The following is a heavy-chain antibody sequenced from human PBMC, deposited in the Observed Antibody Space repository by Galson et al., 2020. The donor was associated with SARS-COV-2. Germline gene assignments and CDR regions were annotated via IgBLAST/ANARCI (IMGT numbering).Heavy chain of an antibody. CDR3: ARLTWQWVVDH. CDR2: IYYSGNT. J-gene: IGHJ4*02. CDR1: GGSIFRSTYY. D-gene: IGHD6-19*01. V-gene: IGHV4-39*01. Sequence: SETLSLTCTVSGGSIFRSTYYWGWIRQTPGKGLEWIGSIYYSGNTYYNPSLKSRVGISVDTSKNQFSLSLRSVTAADTAVYYCARLTWQWVVDHWGQGTLGRGSS.